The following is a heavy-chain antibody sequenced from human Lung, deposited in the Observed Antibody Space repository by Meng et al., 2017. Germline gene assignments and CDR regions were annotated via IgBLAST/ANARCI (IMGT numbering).Heavy chain of an antibody. CDR1: GFTFSTHW. CDR2: ITGDGSST. J-gene: IGHJ4*02. CDR3: ARGGVTTDD. Sequence: VQLVAPGGGLVQPGRSLGLSCAASGFTFSTHWMHWVRQAPGKGLEWVSRITGDGSSTIYAGSVQGRFTMSRDNAKNTLSLQMNSLRAEDTAVYYCARGGVTTDDWGQGTLVTVSS. D-gene: IGHD4-17*01. V-gene: IGHV3-74*01.